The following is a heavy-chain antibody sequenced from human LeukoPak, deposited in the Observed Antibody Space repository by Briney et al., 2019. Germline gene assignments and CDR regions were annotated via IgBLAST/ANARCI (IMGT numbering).Heavy chain of an antibody. CDR1: GGSFSGYY. CDR2: INHSGST. D-gene: IGHD2-2*02. J-gene: IGHJ5*02. V-gene: IGHV4-34*01. Sequence: SETLSLTCAVYGGSFSGYYWSWIRRPPGKGLEWIGEINHSGSTNYNPSLKSRVTISVDTSKNQFSLKLSSVTAADTAVYYCARGASRLGIVVVPAARPSAIDPWGQGTLVTVSS. CDR3: ARGASRLGIVVVPAARPSAIDP.